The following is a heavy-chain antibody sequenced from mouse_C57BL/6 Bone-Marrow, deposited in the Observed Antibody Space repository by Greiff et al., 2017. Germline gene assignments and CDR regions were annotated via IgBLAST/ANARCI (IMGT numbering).Heavy chain of an antibody. D-gene: IGHD2-3*01. CDR1: GYTFTDYY. Sequence: VQLKQSGPVLVKPGASVKMSCKASGYTFTDYYMNWVKQSHGKSLEWIGVINPYNGGTSYNQKFKGKATLTVDKSSSTAYMELNSLTSEDSAVYYCARRLLRWYFDVWGTGTTVTVSS. J-gene: IGHJ1*03. V-gene: IGHV1-19*01. CDR2: INPYNGGT. CDR3: ARRLLRWYFDV.